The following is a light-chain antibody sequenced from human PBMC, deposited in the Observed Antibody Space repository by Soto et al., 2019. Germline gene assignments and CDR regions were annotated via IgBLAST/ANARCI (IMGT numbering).Light chain of an antibody. CDR2: DVS. CDR1: STDIGRYNY. J-gene: IGLJ1*01. Sequence: QSVLTQPVSVSGSPGQSTTISCTGTSTDIGRYNYVSWYQQHPGKAPKLMIYDVSNRPSGVSNRFSGSKSGNTASLTISGLQAKDEADYYCSSYTSSSPYVFGTGTKVTVL. CDR3: SSYTSSSPYV. V-gene: IGLV2-14*03.